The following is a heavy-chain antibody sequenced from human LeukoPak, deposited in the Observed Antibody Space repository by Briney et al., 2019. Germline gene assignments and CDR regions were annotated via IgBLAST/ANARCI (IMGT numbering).Heavy chain of an antibody. J-gene: IGHJ5*02. V-gene: IGHV4-59*11. D-gene: IGHD2-15*01. CDR2: IYYSGNT. Sequence: SETLSLTCTVSVGSISSHLWSWIRQPPGKGLEWIGYIYYSGNTNYNPSLKSRVTISVDTSKNQFSLKLSSVTAADTAIYYCARDIVGGQNPGNRFDPWGQGTLVTVSS. CDR3: ARDIVGGQNPGNRFDP. CDR1: VGSISSHL.